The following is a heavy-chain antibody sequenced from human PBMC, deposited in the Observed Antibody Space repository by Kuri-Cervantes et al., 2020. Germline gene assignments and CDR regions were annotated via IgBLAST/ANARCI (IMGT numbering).Heavy chain of an antibody. CDR2: IYPGDSDT. J-gene: IGHJ6*02. CDR1: RYTFTTAIYC. Sequence: ESLKISFQASRYTFTTAIYCIGWMRQLPGKGLEWMGIIYPGDSDTRYSPSFQGQVTISADKSISTAYLQWSSLKVSDTAMYYCARPIAAAGYGMDVWGQGTTVTVSS. V-gene: IGHV5-51*01. CDR3: ARPIAAAGYGMDV. D-gene: IGHD6-13*01.